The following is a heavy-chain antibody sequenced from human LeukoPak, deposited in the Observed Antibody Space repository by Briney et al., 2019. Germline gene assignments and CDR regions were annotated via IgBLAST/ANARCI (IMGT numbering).Heavy chain of an antibody. J-gene: IGHJ4*02. CDR1: GYTFTGHY. V-gene: IGHV1-2*02. CDR2: ISPDSGGT. CDR3: ARENPLYYFDL. Sequence: ASVKVSCKASGYTFTGHYMHWVRQAPGQGLEWMGWISPDSGGTNYQGRVTMTRDTSISTAYMELSRLRSDDTAVYYCARENPLYYFDLWGQGTLVTVSS.